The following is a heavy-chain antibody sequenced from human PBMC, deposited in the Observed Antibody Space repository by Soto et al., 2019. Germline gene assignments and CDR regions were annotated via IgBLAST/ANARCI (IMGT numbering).Heavy chain of an antibody. CDR2: ISHSGTS. CDR1: GGSISSSHW. Sequence: QVQLQESGPGLVKPSGTLSLTCAVSGGSISSSHWWTWVRKSPGKGLEYIGEISHSGTSNSNPSLKSRVTLSVDKSKNHFSLTLTSVTAADTAVYYCSRVVLTITRGAFDAWGQGTLVSVSS. D-gene: IGHD3-9*01. V-gene: IGHV4-4*02. CDR3: SRVVLTITRGAFDA. J-gene: IGHJ3*01.